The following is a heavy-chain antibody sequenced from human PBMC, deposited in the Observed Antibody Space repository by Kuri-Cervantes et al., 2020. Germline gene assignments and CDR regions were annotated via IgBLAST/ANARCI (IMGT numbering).Heavy chain of an antibody. CDR1: GFSLSTSGVG. D-gene: IGHD3-22*01. CDR2: IYWDDDK. V-gene: IGHV2-5*02. J-gene: IGHJ2*01. Sequence: SGPTLVKPTQTLTLTCTFSGFSLSTSGVGVGWIRQPPGKALEWLALIYWDDDKRYSPSLKSRLTITKDTSKNQVVLTMTNMDPADTATYFCARSYDSSGYPYWYFDLWGRGTLVTVSS. CDR3: ARSYDSSGYPYWYFDL.